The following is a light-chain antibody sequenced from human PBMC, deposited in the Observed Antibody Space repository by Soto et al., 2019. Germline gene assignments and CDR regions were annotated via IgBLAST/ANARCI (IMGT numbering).Light chain of an antibody. CDR3: HQSSCNPHT. V-gene: IGKV1-39*01. CDR1: QTISSY. Sequence: DIQMTQSPTSLSASVGDRVTITCRASQTISSYLNWYQFRPGKAPKLLIYATSSLQSGVPSRFSGSGSGTDFTPSISSLQPEDFATYYCHQSSCNPHTFGQGTNLEIK. CDR2: ATS. J-gene: IGKJ2*01.